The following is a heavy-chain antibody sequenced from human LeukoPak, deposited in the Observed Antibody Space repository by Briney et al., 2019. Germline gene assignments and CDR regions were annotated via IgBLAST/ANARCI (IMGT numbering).Heavy chain of an antibody. CDR3: ARGPNSNWSGLDF. Sequence: PGGSLRLSCAASGLTFSSHWMHWVRQAPGKGLVWVSRITNDGSSTTYADSVKGRFTISRDNAKNMLYLQVNSLRAEDTAVYYCARGPNSNWSGLDFWGQGTLLTVSS. V-gene: IGHV3-74*01. CDR2: ITNDGSST. D-gene: IGHD6-6*01. J-gene: IGHJ4*02. CDR1: GLTFSSHW.